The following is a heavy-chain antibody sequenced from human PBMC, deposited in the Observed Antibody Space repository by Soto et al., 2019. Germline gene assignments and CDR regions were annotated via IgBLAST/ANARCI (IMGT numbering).Heavy chain of an antibody. J-gene: IGHJ4*02. D-gene: IGHD6-19*01. CDR3: ARVCGWYVLDY. V-gene: IGHV1-3*05. CDR1: GYTFTSYA. CDR2: INAGNGNT. Sequence: QVQLVQSGAEEKKPGASVKVSCKASGYTFTSYAMHWVRQAPGQRLEWMGWINAGNGNTKYSHKFQGRVTITRDTSASTAYMELSCLRSEDTAVYYCARVCGWYVLDYWGQGTLVTVSS.